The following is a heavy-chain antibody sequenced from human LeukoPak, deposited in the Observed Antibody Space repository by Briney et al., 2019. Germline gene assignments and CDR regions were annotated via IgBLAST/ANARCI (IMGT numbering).Heavy chain of an antibody. CDR2: IRSKAYGGTT. Sequence: GGSLRLSCTASGFTFCDYAMSWFRQAPGKGLEWVGFIRSKAYGGTTEYAASVKGRFTISRDDSKSIAYLQMNSLKTEDTAVYYCTSSSSWGPYYYYYYGMDVWGQGTTVTVSS. CDR3: TSSSSWGPYYYYYYGMDV. CDR1: GFTFCDYA. D-gene: IGHD6-13*01. V-gene: IGHV3-49*03. J-gene: IGHJ6*02.